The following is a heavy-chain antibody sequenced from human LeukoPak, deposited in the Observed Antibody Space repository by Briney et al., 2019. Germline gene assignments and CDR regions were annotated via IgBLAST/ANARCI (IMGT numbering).Heavy chain of an antibody. CDR3: AREHLYCSSTSCYHGGFDP. V-gene: IGHV4-39*02. CDR1: GGSISSSSYY. CDR2: IYYSGST. J-gene: IGHJ5*02. D-gene: IGHD2-2*01. Sequence: PSETLSLTCTVSGGSISSSSYYWGWIRQPPGKGLEWIGSIYYSGSTYYNPSLKSRVTISVDTSKNQFSLKLSSVTAADTAVYYCAREHLYCSSTSCYHGGFDPWGQGTLVTVSS.